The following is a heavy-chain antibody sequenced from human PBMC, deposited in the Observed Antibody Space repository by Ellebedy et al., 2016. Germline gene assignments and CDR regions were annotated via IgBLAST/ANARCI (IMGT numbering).Heavy chain of an antibody. CDR2: INPNSGGT. J-gene: IGHJ4*02. CDR1: GYTFTGYY. Sequence: ASVKVSXKASGYTFTGYYMHWVRQAPGQGLEWMGWINPNSGGTNYAQKFQGRVTMTRDTSISTAYMELSRLRSDDTAVYYCARWDYYDSSGYYPLYFDYWGQGTLVTVSS. V-gene: IGHV1-2*02. D-gene: IGHD3-22*01. CDR3: ARWDYYDSSGYYPLYFDY.